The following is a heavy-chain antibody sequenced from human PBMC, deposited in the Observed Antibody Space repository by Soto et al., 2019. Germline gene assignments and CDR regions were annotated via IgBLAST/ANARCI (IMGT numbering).Heavy chain of an antibody. Sequence: SETLSLTCAVSGYSISSGYYWGWIRQPPGKGLEWIGSIYHSGSTYYNPSLKSRVTISVDTSKNQFSLTLSSVTAADTAIYYCARGYMTPTYWGQGTLVTVSS. V-gene: IGHV4-38-2*01. CDR3: ARGYMTPTY. J-gene: IGHJ4*02. CDR2: IYHSGST. D-gene: IGHD1-1*01. CDR1: GYSISSGYY.